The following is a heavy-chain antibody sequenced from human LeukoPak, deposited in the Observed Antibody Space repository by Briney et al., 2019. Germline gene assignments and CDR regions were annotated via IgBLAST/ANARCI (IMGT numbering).Heavy chain of an antibody. J-gene: IGHJ4*02. V-gene: IGHV1-2*02. CDR2: INPNSGGT. CDR3: ARPSRGSGDY. CDR1: GYTFTGYF. D-gene: IGHD3-10*01. Sequence: ASLKVSCKASGYTFTGYFVHWVRQAPGQGLEWMGWINPNSGGTDYAQKFQGRVTMTRDTSISTVYMELSRLTSDDTAVYYCARPSRGSGDYWGQGALVTVSS.